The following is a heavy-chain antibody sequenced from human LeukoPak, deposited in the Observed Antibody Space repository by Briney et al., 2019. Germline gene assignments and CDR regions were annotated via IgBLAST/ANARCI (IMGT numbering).Heavy chain of an antibody. J-gene: IGHJ4*02. CDR3: ARVITAMDL. CDR1: GDTYTSYG. V-gene: IGHV1-18*01. CDR2: ISAYNGNK. Sequence: ASGKVSCKASGDTYTSYGISWGRQAPGQGREGRGGISAYNGNKNYAQKLQGRVTITTDTSTSTAYLELRSLGSDATAVYYGARVITAMDLWGQGTLVTVSS. D-gene: IGHD5-18*01.